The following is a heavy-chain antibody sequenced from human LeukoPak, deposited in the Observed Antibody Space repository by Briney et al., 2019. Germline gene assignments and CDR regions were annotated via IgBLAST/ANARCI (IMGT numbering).Heavy chain of an antibody. CDR2: IYPGDSDT. CDR1: GYSFTNYW. Sequence: GESLKISCKGSGYSFTNYWIGWVPQMPGKGLEWMGIIYPGDSDTRYSPSFQGQVTISADKSIRIAYLQWSSLKASDTAMYYCARQEMAATITDYWGQGTLVTVSS. J-gene: IGHJ4*02. CDR3: ARQEMAATITDY. V-gene: IGHV5-51*01. D-gene: IGHD5-24*01.